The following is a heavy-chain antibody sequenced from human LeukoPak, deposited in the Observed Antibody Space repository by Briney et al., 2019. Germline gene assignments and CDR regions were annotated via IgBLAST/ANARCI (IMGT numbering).Heavy chain of an antibody. CDR1: GYSFTGHY. J-gene: IGHJ5*02. D-gene: IGHD3-16*01. Sequence: ASVKVSCKASGYSFTGHYVHWVRQAPGQGLEWLGCINPNSGATNYAQALQGRVALTSDTSVSTAYMEVRRLTSDDTAVYYCAKGLRQDLINWFDTWGQGTPVTVSS. V-gene: IGHV1-2*02. CDR2: INPNSGAT. CDR3: AKGLRQDLINWFDT.